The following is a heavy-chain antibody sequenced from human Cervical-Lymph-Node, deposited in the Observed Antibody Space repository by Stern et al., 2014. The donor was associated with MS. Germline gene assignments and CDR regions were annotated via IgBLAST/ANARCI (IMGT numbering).Heavy chain of an antibody. V-gene: IGHV4-61*02. J-gene: IGHJ5*02. Sequence: QLQLQESGPGLVKPSQTLSLTCTVSGGSISRGSYYWSWIRQPAGKGLEWIGRIYTSGSTNYNTSLKSRVTISVDTSQNQFSLKLSSGTAADTAVYYCARDHYDFWSGSNWFDPWGQGTLVTVSS. D-gene: IGHD3-3*01. CDR3: ARDHYDFWSGSNWFDP. CDR1: GGSISRGSYY. CDR2: IYTSGST.